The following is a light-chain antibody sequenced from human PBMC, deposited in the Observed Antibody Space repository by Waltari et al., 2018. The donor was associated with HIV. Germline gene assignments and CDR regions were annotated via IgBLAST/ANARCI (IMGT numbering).Light chain of an antibody. CDR1: QSVSSN. CDR2: GAS. V-gene: IGKV3-15*01. CDR3: QQYYDWPS. J-gene: IGKJ5*01. Sequence: EIVMTQPPATLSVSPGERATLSCRASQSVSSNLAWYLQKPGQAPRLLVSGASTRATGIPARFSGSGSGTEFTLTISSLQSEDFAVYYCQQYYDWPSFGQGTRLEIK.